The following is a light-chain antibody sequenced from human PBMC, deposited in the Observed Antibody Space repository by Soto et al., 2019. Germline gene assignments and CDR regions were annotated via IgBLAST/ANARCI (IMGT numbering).Light chain of an antibody. Sequence: DIQMTQSPSTLSAFVGERVTITCRASHYVSSSLAWYQQKPGKAPKLVIYKTSILESGVPSRFSGSASGTEFTLSISSLQPDDFATYWCQQYNTYPWTFGQGTKVDIK. V-gene: IGKV1-5*03. CDR3: QQYNTYPWT. CDR2: KTS. CDR1: HYVSSS. J-gene: IGKJ1*01.